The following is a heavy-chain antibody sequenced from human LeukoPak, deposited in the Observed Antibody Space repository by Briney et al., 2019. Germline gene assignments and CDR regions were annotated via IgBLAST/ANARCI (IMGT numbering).Heavy chain of an antibody. V-gene: IGHV3-72*01. CDR1: GFTFSDHY. J-gene: IGHJ3*02. CDR3: ARGDELGPHAFDI. CDR2: TRNKANSYTT. D-gene: IGHD7-27*01. Sequence: GGSLRLSCAASGFTFSDHYMDWVRQAPGKGLEWVGRTRNKANSYTTEYAASVKGRFTISRDDSKNSLYLQMNSLKTEDTAVYYCARGDELGPHAFDIWGQGTMVTVSS.